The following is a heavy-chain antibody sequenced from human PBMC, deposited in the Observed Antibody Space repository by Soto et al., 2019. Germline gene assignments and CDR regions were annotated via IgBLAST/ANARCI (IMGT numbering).Heavy chain of an antibody. J-gene: IGHJ6*02. Sequence: PSETLSLTCAVYGGSFSGYYWSWIRQPPGKGLECIGEINHSGSTDYNPSLKSRVTISVDTSKNQFSLKLSSVTAADTAVYYCARGNYDFWSGYCHGMDVWGQGTTVTVSS. V-gene: IGHV4-34*01. D-gene: IGHD3-3*01. CDR1: GGSFSGYY. CDR2: INHSGST. CDR3: ARGNYDFWSGYCHGMDV.